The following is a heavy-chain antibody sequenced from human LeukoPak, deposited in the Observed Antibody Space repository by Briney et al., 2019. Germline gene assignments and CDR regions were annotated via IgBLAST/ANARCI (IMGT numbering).Heavy chain of an antibody. D-gene: IGHD6-6*01. CDR2: IWYDGSNK. CDR3: ARVGYSSSLDY. J-gene: IGHJ4*02. CDR1: GFTFSSYG. V-gene: IGHV3-33*01. Sequence: GGSLRLSCAASGFTFSSYGMHWVRQAPGKGLEWVAVIWYDGSNKYYADSVKGRFTISRDNPKNTLYLQMNSLRAEDTAVYYCARVGYSSSLDYWGQGTLVTVSS.